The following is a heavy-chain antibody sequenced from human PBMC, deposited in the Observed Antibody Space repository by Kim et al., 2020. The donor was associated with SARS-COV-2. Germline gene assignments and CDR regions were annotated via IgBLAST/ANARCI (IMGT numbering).Heavy chain of an antibody. V-gene: IGHV1-8*01. Sequence: ASVKVSCKASGYTFTSYDINWVRQATGQGLEWMGWMNPNSGNTGYAQKFQGRVTMARNTSISTAYMGLSSLRSEDTAVYYCAIGPTLRGTMIVVVRYYFDYWGQGTLVTVSS. CDR1: GYTFTSYD. CDR3: AIGPTLRGTMIVVVRYYFDY. CDR2: MNPNSGNT. D-gene: IGHD3-22*01. J-gene: IGHJ4*02.